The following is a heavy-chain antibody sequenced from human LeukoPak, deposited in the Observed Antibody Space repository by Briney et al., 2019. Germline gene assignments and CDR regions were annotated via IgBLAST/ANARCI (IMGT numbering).Heavy chain of an antibody. D-gene: IGHD3-16*01. J-gene: IGHJ4*02. CDR1: GFVFSRDN. CDR3: VREVGRPKTFYFDS. Sequence: PGGSLRLSCIASGFVFSRDNMNWVRQAPGKGLEWVAHISETIYYADSVQGRFTISRDNAKNSLYLQMSNLRVDATAMYYCVREVGRPKTFYFDSWGRGTPVTVSS. CDR2: ISETI. V-gene: IGHV3-48*04.